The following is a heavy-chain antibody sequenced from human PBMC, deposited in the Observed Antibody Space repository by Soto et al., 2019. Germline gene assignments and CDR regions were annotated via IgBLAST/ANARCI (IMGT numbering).Heavy chain of an antibody. J-gene: IGHJ4*02. V-gene: IGHV3-23*01. CDR1: GFTFSSYA. CDR2: INVGGDSA. Sequence: GGSLRLSCAASGFTFSSYAISWVRQAPGKGLEWVALINVGGDSAYYADSVKGRFTISRDNFKNTLFLQMNSLRGEDTAVYYCARGATIDYWGQGTLVTVSS. CDR3: ARGATIDY.